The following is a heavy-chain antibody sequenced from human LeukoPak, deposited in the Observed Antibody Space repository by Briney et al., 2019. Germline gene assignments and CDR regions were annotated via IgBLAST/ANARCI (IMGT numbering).Heavy chain of an antibody. J-gene: IGHJ5*02. V-gene: IGHV3-30*18. Sequence: PGRSLRLSCAASGFTFSSYGMHWVRQAPGKGLEWVAVISYDGSNKYYADSVKGRFTISRDNSKNTLYLQMNSLRAEDTAVYYCVKRNWFDPWGQGTLVTVSS. CDR3: VKRNWFDP. CDR2: ISYDGSNK. CDR1: GFTFSSYG.